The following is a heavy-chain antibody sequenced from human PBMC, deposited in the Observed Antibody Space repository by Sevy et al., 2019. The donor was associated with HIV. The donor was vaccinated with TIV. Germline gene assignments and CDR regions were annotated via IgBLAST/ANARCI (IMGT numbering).Heavy chain of an antibody. D-gene: IGHD4-4*01. J-gene: IGHJ3*01. V-gene: IGHV3-9*03. CDR2: ISWKSGSI. CDR3: AKAGRNSADAVDF. CDR1: GFTFDDYA. Sequence: GGSLRLSCAASGFTFDDYAMHWVRQAPGKGLEWVSGISWKSGSIGYADSVKGRFTISRDNAKNSLYLQMNSLRAEDIALYYCAKAGRNSADAVDFWGQGTMVTVSS.